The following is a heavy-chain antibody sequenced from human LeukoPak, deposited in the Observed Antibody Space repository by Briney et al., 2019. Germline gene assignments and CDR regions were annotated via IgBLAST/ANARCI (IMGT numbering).Heavy chain of an antibody. V-gene: IGHV4-34*01. Sequence: SETLSLTCTVSGGSTSSYYWSWIRQPPGKGLEWIGEINHSGSTNYNPSLKSRVTISVDTSKNQFSLKLSSVTAADTAVYYCARHAWFGELAIYYYYYMDVWGKGTTVTISS. CDR3: ARHAWFGELAIYYYYYMDV. D-gene: IGHD3-10*01. CDR1: GGSTSSYY. CDR2: INHSGST. J-gene: IGHJ6*03.